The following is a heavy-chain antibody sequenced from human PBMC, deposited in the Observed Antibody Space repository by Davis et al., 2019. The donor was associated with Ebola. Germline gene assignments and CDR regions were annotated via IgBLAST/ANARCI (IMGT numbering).Heavy chain of an antibody. J-gene: IGHJ6*03. CDR3: AREGGSSYYYYYYMDV. D-gene: IGHD1-26*01. CDR1: GYTFTSYY. CDR2: INPSGGST. Sequence: ASVKVSCKASGYTFTSYYMHWVRQAPGQGLEWMGIINPSGGSTSYAQKFQGRVTMTRDTSTSTVYMELSSLRSEDTAVYYCAREGGSSYYYYYYMDVWGKGTTVTVSS. V-gene: IGHV1-46*01.